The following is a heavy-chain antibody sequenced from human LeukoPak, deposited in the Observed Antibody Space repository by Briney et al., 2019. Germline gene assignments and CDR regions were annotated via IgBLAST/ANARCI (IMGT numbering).Heavy chain of an antibody. Sequence: GESLKISCKASGYTFTSHWIGWVRQMPGKGLEWMGIIYPGDSDTRYSPSFQGQVTISADKSISTAYLQWGSLKASDTAIYYCARLGYCSSASCYYGMDVWGQGTTVTVSS. J-gene: IGHJ6*02. V-gene: IGHV5-51*01. CDR2: IYPGDSDT. D-gene: IGHD2-2*01. CDR1: GYTFTSHW. CDR3: ARLGYCSSASCYYGMDV.